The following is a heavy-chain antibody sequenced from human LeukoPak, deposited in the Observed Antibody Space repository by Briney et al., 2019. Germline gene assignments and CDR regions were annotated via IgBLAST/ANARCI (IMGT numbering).Heavy chain of an antibody. D-gene: IGHD3-3*01. CDR3: TRHHYDFWSGGYYYGMDV. J-gene: IGHJ6*02. Sequence: GGSLRLSCAASGFTFSGSAMHWVRQASGKGLEWVGRIRSKANSYATAYAASVKGRFTISRDDSKNTAYLQMNSLKTEDTAVYSCTRHHYDFWSGGYYYGMDVWGQGTTVTVSS. CDR1: GFTFSGSA. V-gene: IGHV3-73*01. CDR2: IRSKANSYAT.